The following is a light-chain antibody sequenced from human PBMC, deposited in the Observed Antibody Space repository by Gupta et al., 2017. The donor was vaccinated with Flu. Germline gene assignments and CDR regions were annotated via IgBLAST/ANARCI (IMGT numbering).Light chain of an antibody. Sequence: QSVLTQPPSASGTPGQRVTISCSGSSSNIGSNTVNWYLQLPGTAPNLLIYGNNQRPSGVPDRFSGSKSGTSASLAISGLQSEDEADYYCAAWDDSLNGYVFGTETKVTVL. V-gene: IGLV1-44*01. CDR3: AAWDDSLNGYV. CDR1: SSNIGSNT. CDR2: GNN. J-gene: IGLJ1*01.